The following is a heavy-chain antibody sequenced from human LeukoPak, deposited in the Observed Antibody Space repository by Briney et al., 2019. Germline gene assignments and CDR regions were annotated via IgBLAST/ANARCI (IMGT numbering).Heavy chain of an antibody. D-gene: IGHD3-16*02. V-gene: IGHV1-18*04. CDR2: ISPYTGNT. CDR1: GYTFNSYG. Sequence: GASVKVSCKTSGYTFNSYGISWVRQAPGQGLEWMGSISPYTGNTKYAESLQGRVILTTDTSTRTAYMELRSLRSDDTAVFYCARGQYDYVWGSYRPYFDYWGQGTLVTVSS. J-gene: IGHJ4*02. CDR3: ARGQYDYVWGSYRPYFDY.